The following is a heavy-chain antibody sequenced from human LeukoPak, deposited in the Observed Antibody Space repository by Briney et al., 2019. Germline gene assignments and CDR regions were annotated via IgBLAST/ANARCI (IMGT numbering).Heavy chain of an antibody. J-gene: IGHJ3*02. CDR2: IYSGGST. V-gene: IGHV3-53*01. CDR1: GFTVSSNY. Sequence: GGSLRLSCAASGFTVSSNYMSWVRQAPGKGLEWVSLIYSGGSTYYADSVKGRFTISRDNSKNTLYLHMNSLRAEDTAVYFCARGDDDAFDIWGQGTMVTVSS. CDR3: ARGDDDAFDI.